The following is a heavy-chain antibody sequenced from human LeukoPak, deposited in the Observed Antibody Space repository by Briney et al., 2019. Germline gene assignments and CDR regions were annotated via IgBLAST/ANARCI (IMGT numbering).Heavy chain of an antibody. V-gene: IGHV1-46*01. CDR3: ARGRRRQDAFDI. J-gene: IGHJ3*02. CDR2: INPSGGST. Sequence: ASVKDSSMPSRYTLTSYYMHWVRQAPRQGVERMGIINPSGGSTSYAQKFQGRVTMTRDTSTSTVYMELSSLRSEDTAVYYCARGRRRQDAFDIWGQGTMVTVSS. CDR1: RYTLTSYY.